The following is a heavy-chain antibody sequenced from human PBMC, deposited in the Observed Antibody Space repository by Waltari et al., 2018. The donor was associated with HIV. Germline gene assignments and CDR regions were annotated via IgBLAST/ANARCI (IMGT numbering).Heavy chain of an antibody. D-gene: IGHD3-3*01. CDR2: IKQDGSEK. J-gene: IGHJ4*02. CDR3: ARDGGRRGPFGY. CDR1: GFTFSNYW. V-gene: IGHV3-7*01. Sequence: EVQLVESGGGLVQPGGSLRLSCAASGFTFSNYWMSWVRQAPGKGLEWGANIKQDGSEKYYVDSVKGRFTISRDNDKNSVDLQMNSLRAEDTAVYYCARDGGRRGPFGYWGQGTLVTVSS.